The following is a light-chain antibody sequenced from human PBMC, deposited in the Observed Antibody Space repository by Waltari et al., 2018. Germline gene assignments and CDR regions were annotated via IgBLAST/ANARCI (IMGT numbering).Light chain of an antibody. Sequence: SSELSQDPAVSVALGQTVRITCQGDSLRNYYARWYQQKPGQAPVVVIYGKNNRPSGIPDRFSGSSSGDTASLTITGAQAEDEADYYCNSRNSSSHHVVFGGGTKLTVL. CDR3: NSRNSSSHHVV. J-gene: IGLJ2*01. V-gene: IGLV3-19*01. CDR1: SLRNYY. CDR2: GKN.